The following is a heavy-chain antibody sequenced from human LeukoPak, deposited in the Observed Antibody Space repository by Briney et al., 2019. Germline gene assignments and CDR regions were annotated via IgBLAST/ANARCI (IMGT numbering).Heavy chain of an antibody. V-gene: IGHV4-34*01. Sequence: SETLSLTCAVYGGSLSGYYWSWIPQPPGKGLEWIGEINHSGSTNYNPSLKSRVTISVDTSKNQFSLKLSSVTAADTAVYYCAIGRYSGSYYFWGQGTLVTVSS. D-gene: IGHD1-26*01. CDR3: AIGRYSGSYYF. CDR2: INHSGST. CDR1: GGSLSGYY. J-gene: IGHJ4*02.